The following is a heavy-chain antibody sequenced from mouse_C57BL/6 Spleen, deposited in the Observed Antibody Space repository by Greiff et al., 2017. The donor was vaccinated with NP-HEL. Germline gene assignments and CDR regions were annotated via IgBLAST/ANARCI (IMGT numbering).Heavy chain of an antibody. D-gene: IGHD1-1*01. J-gene: IGHJ2*01. CDR1: GFTFSDYG. CDR3: ARWRITTVVWGDY. V-gene: IGHV5-17*01. CDR2: ISSGSSTI. Sequence: EVMLVESGGGLVKPGGSLKLSCAASGFTFSDYGMHWVRQAPEKGLEWVAYISSGSSTIYYADTVKGRFTISRDNAKNTLFLQMTSLRSEDTAVYYCARWRITTVVWGDYWGQGTTLTVSS.